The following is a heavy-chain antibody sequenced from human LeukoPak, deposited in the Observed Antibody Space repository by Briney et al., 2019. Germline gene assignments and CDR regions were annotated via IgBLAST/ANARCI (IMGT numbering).Heavy chain of an antibody. Sequence: GESLKISCKGSGYTFNFYWIGWVRQMPGKGLGWMGIIYPGNSDARYSPSFQGQVTISVDKSISTAYLQWSSLKASDTAMYYCARQDGDGFYYFDYWGQGSLVTVSS. CDR2: IYPGNSDA. V-gene: IGHV5-51*01. CDR3: ARQDGDGFYYFDY. D-gene: IGHD2-21*02. J-gene: IGHJ4*02. CDR1: GYTFNFYW.